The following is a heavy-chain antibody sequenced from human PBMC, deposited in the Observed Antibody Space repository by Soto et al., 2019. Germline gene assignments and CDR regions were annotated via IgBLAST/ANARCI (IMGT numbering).Heavy chain of an antibody. D-gene: IGHD3-22*01. J-gene: IGHJ4*02. Sequence: GSLRLSCAASGFTFSTYAMHWVRQAPGKGLEWVAVISYDGSNKYYADSVKGRFTISRDNSKNTLYLQMNSLRAEDTAVYYCARGDYYDTSGYYTYYWGQGALVTV. CDR1: GFTFSTYA. CDR2: ISYDGSNK. V-gene: IGHV3-30-3*01. CDR3: ARGDYYDTSGYYTYY.